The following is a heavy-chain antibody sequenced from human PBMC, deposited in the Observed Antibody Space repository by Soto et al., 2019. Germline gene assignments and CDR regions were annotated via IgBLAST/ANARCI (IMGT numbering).Heavy chain of an antibody. V-gene: IGHV1-3*01. CDR2: INAGNGNT. D-gene: IGHD3-16*02. CDR3: ARLRNAYDHVWGSYRNDSFDP. J-gene: IGHJ5*02. Sequence: ASVKVSCKASGYTFTSYAMDWLRQAPGQRLEWMGWINAGNGNTKYAEKFQGRVTITTDTSASTAYMELRSLRSEDTAVYYCARLRNAYDHVWGSYRNDSFDPWGQGTLVTVSS. CDR1: GYTFTSYA.